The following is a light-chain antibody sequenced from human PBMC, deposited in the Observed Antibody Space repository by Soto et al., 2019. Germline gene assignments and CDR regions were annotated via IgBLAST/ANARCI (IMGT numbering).Light chain of an antibody. Sequence: EIVLTQSPGILSLSPGERATLSCRASQSVGSSYLAWYQQKPGQAPRLLIYGASSRAPGIPDRFGGSGSGTDFTLTITRLEPEDFAVYYCQQYGSSPRTFGQGTNLEIK. CDR2: GAS. V-gene: IGKV3-20*01. CDR3: QQYGSSPRT. J-gene: IGKJ2*01. CDR1: QSVGSSY.